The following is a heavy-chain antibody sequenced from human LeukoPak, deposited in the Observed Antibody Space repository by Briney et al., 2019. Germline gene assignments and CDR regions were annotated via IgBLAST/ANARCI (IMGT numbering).Heavy chain of an antibody. CDR3: ASTKGHYYYYYMDV. J-gene: IGHJ6*03. CDR1: GGSISSGSYY. V-gene: IGHV4-39*01. D-gene: IGHD2-8*01. CDR2: IYYSGST. Sequence: PSETLSLTCTVSGGSISSGSYYWGWIRQPPGKGLEWIGSIYYSGSTYYNPSLKSRVTISVDTPKNQFSLKLSSVTAADTAVYYCASTKGHYYYYYMDVWGKGTTVTVSS.